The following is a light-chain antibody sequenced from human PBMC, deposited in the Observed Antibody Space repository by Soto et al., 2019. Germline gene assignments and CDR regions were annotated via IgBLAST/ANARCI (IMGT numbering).Light chain of an antibody. V-gene: IGKV3-15*01. CDR1: QSVSSN. J-gene: IGKJ4*01. CDR3: QQYNDWPHT. CDR2: NAS. Sequence: EIVMTQSPATLSVSPGERATLSCRASQSVSSNLAWYQQNPGQVPRLLIYNASTRATAIPARFSGSGSGTEFTLSISGLQSEDFAVYYCQQYNDWPHTFGGGTKVEIK.